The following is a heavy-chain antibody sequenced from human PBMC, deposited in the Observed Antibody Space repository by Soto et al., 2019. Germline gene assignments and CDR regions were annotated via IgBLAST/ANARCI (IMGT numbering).Heavy chain of an antibody. V-gene: IGHV4-4*07. CDR3: ARGQRFSDSFDP. J-gene: IGHJ5*02. Sequence: SETLSLTCTVSGGAISGYYWTWIRQSAGKGLEWIGRIYSSGGTKYNPPLKSRVTMSLDTSKNQFSLRLSSVTAADTAVYYCARGQRFSDSFDPWGQGTLVTVSS. CDR2: IYSSGGT. CDR1: GGAISGYY. D-gene: IGHD3-3*01.